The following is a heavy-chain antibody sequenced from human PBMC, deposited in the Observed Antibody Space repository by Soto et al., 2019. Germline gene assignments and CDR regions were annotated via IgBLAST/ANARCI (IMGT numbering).Heavy chain of an antibody. D-gene: IGHD3-22*01. CDR1: GGSISSYY. Sequence: SETLSLTCTVSGGSISSYYWIWIRQPPGKGLEWIGYIYYSGSTNYNPSLKSRVTISVDTSKNQFSLKLSSVTAADTAVYYCAMSGYYNLGAFDIWGQGTMVTVSS. CDR2: IYYSGST. V-gene: IGHV4-59*01. CDR3: AMSGYYNLGAFDI. J-gene: IGHJ3*02.